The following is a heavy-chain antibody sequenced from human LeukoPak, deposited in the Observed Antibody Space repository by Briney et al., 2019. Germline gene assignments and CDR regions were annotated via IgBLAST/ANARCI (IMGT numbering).Heavy chain of an antibody. CDR1: GGSFSGYY. CDR3: ASPGHCSGGSCYHSFDY. D-gene: IGHD2-15*01. CDR2: INHSGST. V-gene: IGHV4-34*01. J-gene: IGHJ4*02. Sequence: KASETPSLTCAVYGGSFSGYYWSWIGQPPGKGLEWIGEINHSGSTNYNPSLKSRVTISVDTSKNQFSLKLSSVTAADTAVYYCASPGHCSGGSCYHSFDYWGQGTLVTVSS.